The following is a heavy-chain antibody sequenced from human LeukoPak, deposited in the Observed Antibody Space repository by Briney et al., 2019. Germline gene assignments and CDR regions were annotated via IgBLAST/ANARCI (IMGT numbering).Heavy chain of an antibody. CDR1: GGSISSYY. CDR3: ARGRGGDAFDI. Sequence: SDTLSLTCTVSGGSISSYYWSWIRQPAGEGLEWIGRIYTSGSNNYNPSLKSRVNMSVDTSKNQFTLKLSSVTAADTAVYYCARGRGGDAFDIWGQGTMVTVSS. D-gene: IGHD3-10*01. J-gene: IGHJ3*02. CDR2: IYTSGSN. V-gene: IGHV4-4*07.